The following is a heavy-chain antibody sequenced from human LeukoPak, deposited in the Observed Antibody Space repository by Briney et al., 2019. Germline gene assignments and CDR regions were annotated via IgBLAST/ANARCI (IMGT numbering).Heavy chain of an antibody. CDR3: AKTTLDRDGYNSGFDY. CDR2: ISGSGGSA. CDR1: GFTFSGYA. V-gene: IGHV3-23*01. Sequence: GGSLRLSCEASGFTFSGYAVSWVRQAPGKGLEWVSTISGSGGSAFYADSVKGRFTISRDNSENTLYLQMNSLIAEDTAVYFCAKTTLDRDGYNSGFDYWGQGTLVTVSS. J-gene: IGHJ4*02. D-gene: IGHD5-24*01.